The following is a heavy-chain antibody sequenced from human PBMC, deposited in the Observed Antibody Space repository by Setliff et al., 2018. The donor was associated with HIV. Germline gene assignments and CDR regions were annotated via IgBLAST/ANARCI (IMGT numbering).Heavy chain of an antibody. D-gene: IGHD3-22*01. CDR2: IYYSGNT. CDR1: GGSISSYY. J-gene: IGHJ3*02. Sequence: SETLSLTCNVSGGSISSYYWNWIRQPPGKGLEWIGYIYYSGNTNFNPSLESRLAMSVDMSKNHFSLKLRSVTAADTAVYYCARHGHFYDSSSSDAYDIWGHGTMVTVSS. V-gene: IGHV4-59*08. CDR3: ARHGHFYDSSSSDAYDI.